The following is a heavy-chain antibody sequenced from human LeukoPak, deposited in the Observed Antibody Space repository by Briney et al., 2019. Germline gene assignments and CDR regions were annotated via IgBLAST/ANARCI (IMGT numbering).Heavy chain of an antibody. Sequence: GGSLRLSCAASGFTFSSYAMSWVRQAPGKGLEWVSAISGSGGSTYYADSVKGRFTISRDNSKNTLYLQMNSLRAEDTAVYYCAKHPLGPRPQYYDCWSGYYNGAFDIWGQGTMVTVSS. CDR3: AKHPLGPRPQYYDCWSGYYNGAFDI. V-gene: IGHV3-23*01. CDR2: ISGSGGST. CDR1: GFTFSSYA. J-gene: IGHJ3*02. D-gene: IGHD3-3*01.